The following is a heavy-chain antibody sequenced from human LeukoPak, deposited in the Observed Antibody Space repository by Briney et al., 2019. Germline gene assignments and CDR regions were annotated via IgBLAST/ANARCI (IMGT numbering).Heavy chain of an antibody. CDR2: INWDGGST. CDR1: GFTFDDYT. J-gene: IGHJ2*01. V-gene: IGHV3-43*01. Sequence: GGSLRLSCAASGFTFDDYTMHWVRQAPGKGLEWVSLINWDGGSTYYADSVKGRFTISRDNSKNSLYLQMNGLRTEDTALYYCAKSMVSGSSHWYFDLWGRGTLVTVSS. CDR3: AKSMVSGSSHWYFDL. D-gene: IGHD3-10*01.